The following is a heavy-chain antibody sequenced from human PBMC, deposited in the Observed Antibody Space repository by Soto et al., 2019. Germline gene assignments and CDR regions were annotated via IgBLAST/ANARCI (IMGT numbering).Heavy chain of an antibody. CDR1: GFTFSSYG. CDR2: IWYDGSNK. CDR3: ARDFEEFFGVVLGY. Sequence: QVQLVESGGGLVQPGRSLRLSCAASGFTFSSYGMHWVRQAPGKGLEWVAVIWYDGSNKYYADSVKGRFTISRDNSKNTLYLQMNSLRAEDMAVYYCARDFEEFFGVVLGYWGQGTLVTVSS. D-gene: IGHD3-3*01. V-gene: IGHV3-33*01. J-gene: IGHJ4*02.